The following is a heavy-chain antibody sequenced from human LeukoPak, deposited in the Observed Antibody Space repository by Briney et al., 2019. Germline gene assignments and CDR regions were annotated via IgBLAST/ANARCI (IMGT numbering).Heavy chain of an antibody. Sequence: ASVKVSCKASGFTFTSSAMQWVRQARGQRLEWIGWIVVGSGNTNYAQKFQERVTITRDMSTSTAYMELSSLRSEDTAVYYCAASASTVTTGLRYYYYGMDVWGQGTTVTVSS. J-gene: IGHJ6*02. D-gene: IGHD4-17*01. CDR1: GFTFTSSA. CDR2: IVVGSGNT. V-gene: IGHV1-58*02. CDR3: AASASTVTTGLRYYYYGMDV.